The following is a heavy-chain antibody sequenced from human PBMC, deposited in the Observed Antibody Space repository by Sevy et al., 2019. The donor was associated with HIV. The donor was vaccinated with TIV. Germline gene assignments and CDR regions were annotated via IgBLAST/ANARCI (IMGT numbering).Heavy chain of an antibody. V-gene: IGHV1-2*02. D-gene: IGHD2-15*01. CDR1: GYTFTGYY. Sequence: ASVKVSCKASGYTFTGYYMHWVRQAPGQGLEWMGWINPNSGGTNYAQKFQGRVTMTRDTSISTAYMELGRLRSDDTAGYYCASLALGYCSGGSCYSGGGYYYGMDVWGQGTTVTVSS. J-gene: IGHJ6*02. CDR3: ASLALGYCSGGSCYSGGGYYYGMDV. CDR2: INPNSGGT.